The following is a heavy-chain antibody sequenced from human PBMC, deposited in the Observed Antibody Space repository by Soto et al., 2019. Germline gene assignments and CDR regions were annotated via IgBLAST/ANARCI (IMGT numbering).Heavy chain of an antibody. CDR1: GFTFSAYP. CDR2: MSYDGGNK. V-gene: IGHV3-30-3*01. Sequence: PGGSLRLSCAASGFTFSAYPMDWVRQAPGKGLEWMAVMSYDGGNKYYADSVKGRFTISRDNSKNTLYLQLNSLRTEDTAVYYCARGKSWDLLTPLDYWGQGTLVTVSS. J-gene: IGHJ4*02. D-gene: IGHD1-26*01. CDR3: ARGKSWDLLTPLDY.